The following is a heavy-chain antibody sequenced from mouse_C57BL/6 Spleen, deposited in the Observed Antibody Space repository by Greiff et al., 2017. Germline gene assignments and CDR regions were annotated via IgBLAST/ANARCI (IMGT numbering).Heavy chain of an antibody. CDR3: AREESYYGSGD. V-gene: IGHV1-50*01. D-gene: IGHD1-1*01. CDR1: GYTFTSYW. J-gene: IGHJ3*01. CDR2: IDPSGSYT. Sequence: VQLQQPGAELVKPGASVKLSCKASGYTFTSYWMQWVKQRPGQGLEWIGEIDPSGSYTNYNQKFKGKATLTVDTSSSTAYMQLSSLTSEDSAVYYGAREESYYGSGDRGQGTLVTVSA.